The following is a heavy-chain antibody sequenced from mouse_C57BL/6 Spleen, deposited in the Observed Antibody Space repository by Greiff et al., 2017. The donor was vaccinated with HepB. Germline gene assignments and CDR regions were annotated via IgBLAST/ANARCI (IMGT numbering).Heavy chain of an antibody. CDR1: GYTFTDYY. J-gene: IGHJ3*01. D-gene: IGHD1-1*01. CDR2: INPNNGGT. Sequence: EVQLQQSGPELVKPGASVKISCKASGYTFTDYYMNWVKQCHGKSLEWIGDINPNNGGTSYNQKFKGKATLTVDKSSSTAYMELRSLTSEDSAVYYCARKDYGSSYSAWFAYWGQGTLVTVSA. CDR3: ARKDYGSSYSAWFAY. V-gene: IGHV1-26*01.